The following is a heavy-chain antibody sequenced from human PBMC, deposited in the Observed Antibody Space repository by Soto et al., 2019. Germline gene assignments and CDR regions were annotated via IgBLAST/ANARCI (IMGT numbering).Heavy chain of an antibody. CDR3: ARGITIFGVDKSPHMDV. J-gene: IGHJ6*02. V-gene: IGHV3-33*01. D-gene: IGHD3-3*01. Sequence: QVQLVESGGGVVQPGRSLRLSCAASGFTFSSYGMHWVRQAPGKGLEWVAVTGYDGSNKYYADSVKGRFTISRDNSKNTLYLQMNSLRAEDTAVYYCARGITIFGVDKSPHMDVWGQGTTVTVSS. CDR2: TGYDGSNK. CDR1: GFTFSSYG.